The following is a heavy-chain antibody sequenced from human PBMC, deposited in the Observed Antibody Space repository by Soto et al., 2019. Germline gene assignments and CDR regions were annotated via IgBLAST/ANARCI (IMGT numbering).Heavy chain of an antibody. CDR3: ARVRFDWLLPSYGMDV. CDR2: MNPNSGNT. D-gene: IGHD3-9*01. CDR1: GYTLTSYD. J-gene: IGHJ6*02. V-gene: IGHV1-8*01. Sequence: AASVKVSCKASGYTLTSYDINWVRQATGQGLEWMGWMNPNSGNTGYAQKVQGRVTMTRNTSISTAYMELSSLTSEDTAVYYCARVRFDWLLPSYGMDVWGQGTTVTVSS.